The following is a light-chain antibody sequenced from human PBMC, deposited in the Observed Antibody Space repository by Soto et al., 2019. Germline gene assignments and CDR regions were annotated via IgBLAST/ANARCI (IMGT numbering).Light chain of an antibody. J-gene: IGLJ1*01. Sequence: QSALTQPASVTGSPGQSITLSCTGSRSDVGGYNLVSWYQHHPGKAPKLMIYEGTKRPSGVSNRFSGSKSANTASLTISGLQADDEADYYCFSYAGSSTYVFGTGTKVTVL. V-gene: IGLV2-23*01. CDR1: RSDVGGYNL. CDR2: EGT. CDR3: FSYAGSSTYV.